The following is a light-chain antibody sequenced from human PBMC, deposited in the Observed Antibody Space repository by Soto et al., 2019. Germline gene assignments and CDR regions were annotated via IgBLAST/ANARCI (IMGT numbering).Light chain of an antibody. V-gene: IGKV3D-20*02. J-gene: IGKJ1*01. CDR2: DTS. Sequence: EIALTQSPGTLSLSPGERATLSCRASQTLSNSFIAWYQHKPGQAPRLLVYDTSTRATGIPDRYSGSGSGTDFTLTISRLEPEDFAVYYCQQYTNWPKTFGQGTKVEIK. CDR3: QQYTNWPKT. CDR1: QTLSNSF.